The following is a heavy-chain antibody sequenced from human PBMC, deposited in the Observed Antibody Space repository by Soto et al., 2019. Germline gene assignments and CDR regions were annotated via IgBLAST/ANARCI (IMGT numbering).Heavy chain of an antibody. CDR3: AKDLEYYDFWSGYPPFYYYYYGMDV. V-gene: IGHV3-30*18. CDR1: GCTFSSYD. CDR2: IPYDGSNK. J-gene: IGHJ6*02. D-gene: IGHD3-3*01. Sequence: GGTLRLTCGASGCTFSSYDWHWIRQAPGKGLEWVADIPYDGSNKYNADSVKGQFTIASANSKNTLYLQMNSLIAEDTAGYSCAKDLEYYDFWSGYPPFYYYYYGMDVWGQGXTVTVSS.